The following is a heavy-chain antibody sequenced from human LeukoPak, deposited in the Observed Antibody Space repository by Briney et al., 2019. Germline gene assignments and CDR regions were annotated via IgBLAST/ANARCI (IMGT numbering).Heavy chain of an antibody. CDR2: ISSSSSYI. Sequence: GGSLRLSCAASGFTFSSYSMNWVRQAPGKGLEWVSSISSSSSYIYYADSVKGRFTISRDNAKNSLYLQMNSLRAEDTAVYYCARHRSGWYSVGVYDFDYWGQGTLVTVSS. CDR3: ARHRSGWYSVGVYDFDY. J-gene: IGHJ4*02. D-gene: IGHD6-19*01. V-gene: IGHV3-21*01. CDR1: GFTFSSYS.